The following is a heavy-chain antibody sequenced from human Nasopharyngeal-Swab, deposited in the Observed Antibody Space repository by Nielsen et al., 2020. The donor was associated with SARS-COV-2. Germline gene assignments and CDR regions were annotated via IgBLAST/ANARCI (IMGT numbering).Heavy chain of an antibody. CDR3: ARAPTLGYSNWFDP. D-gene: IGHD2-15*01. J-gene: IGHJ5*02. CDR1: GFTFSSYE. CDR2: ISSSGSTI. V-gene: IGHV3-48*03. Sequence: GGSLRLSCAASGFTFSSYEMNWVRQAPGKGLEWVSYISSSGSTIYYADSVKGRFTISRDNAKNSLYLQMNSLRAEDTAVYYCARAPTLGYSNWFDPWGQGTLVTVSS.